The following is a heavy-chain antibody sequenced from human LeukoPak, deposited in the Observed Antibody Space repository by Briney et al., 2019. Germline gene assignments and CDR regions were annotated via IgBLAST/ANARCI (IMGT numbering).Heavy chain of an antibody. J-gene: IGHJ4*02. CDR2: IYYSGST. V-gene: IGHV4-39*01. Sequence: SETLSLTCTSGGSISSSSYYWGWIRQPPGKGLEWIGTIYYSGSTYYNPSLKSRVTMSVETSKNQFSLKLNSVTAADTAVYYCARHAEQWLIRGCFDYWGQGSLVTVSS. D-gene: IGHD6-19*01. CDR3: ARHAEQWLIRGCFDY. CDR1: GGSISSSSYY.